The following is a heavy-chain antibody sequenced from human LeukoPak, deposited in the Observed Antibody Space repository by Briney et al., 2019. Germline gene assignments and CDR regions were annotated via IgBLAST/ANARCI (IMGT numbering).Heavy chain of an antibody. CDR2: IRYDGSNK. J-gene: IGHJ3*02. CDR3: AKDQEWELLRGGAFDI. Sequence: GGSLRLSCAASGFTFSSYGMLWVRQAPGKGLEWVAFIRYDGSNKYYADSVKGRFTISRDNSKNTLYLQMNSLRAEDTAVYYCAKDQEWELLRGGAFDIWGQGTMVTVSS. D-gene: IGHD1-26*01. CDR1: GFTFSSYG. V-gene: IGHV3-30*02.